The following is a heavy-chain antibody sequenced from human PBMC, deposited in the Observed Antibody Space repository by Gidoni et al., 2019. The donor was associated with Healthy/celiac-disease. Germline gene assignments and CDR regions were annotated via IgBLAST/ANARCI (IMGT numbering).Heavy chain of an antibody. CDR1: GFTFSSYS. J-gene: IGHJ6*02. Sequence: EVQLVESGGGLVQPGGSLRLSCAASGFTFSSYSMNWVRQAPGKGLEWVSYISSSSSTIYYADSVKGRFTISRDNAKNSLYLQMNSLRDEDTAVYYCARVIGTTLGPLYYGMDVWGQGTTVTVSS. D-gene: IGHD1-20*01. CDR2: ISSSSSTI. V-gene: IGHV3-48*02. CDR3: ARVIGTTLGPLYYGMDV.